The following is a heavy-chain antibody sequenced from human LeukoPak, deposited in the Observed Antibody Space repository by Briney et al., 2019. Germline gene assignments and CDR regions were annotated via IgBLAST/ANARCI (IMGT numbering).Heavy chain of an antibody. V-gene: IGHV3-53*01. D-gene: IGHD5-12*01. CDR2: IYSGGST. J-gene: IGHJ6*02. CDR3: ARDRLVATPQSLYYYGMDV. CDR1: GFTVSGNY. Sequence: PGGSLRLSCAASGFTVSGNYMSWVRQAPGKGLEWVSVIYSGGSTYYADSVKGRFTISRDNSKNTLYLQMNSLRAEDTAVYYCARDRLVATPQSLYYYGMDVWGQGTTVTVSS.